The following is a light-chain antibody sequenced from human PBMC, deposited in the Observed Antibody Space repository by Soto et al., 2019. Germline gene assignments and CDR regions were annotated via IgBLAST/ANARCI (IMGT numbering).Light chain of an antibody. CDR3: QQSHSTPIS. CDR2: GAS. Sequence: DIQMTQSPSSLSASXXDRVXITCLASQSISSYLNWYQHKPGKAPKXXIYGASSLQSGVPSRFSGSGSGTDFTLTISTLQPEDFATYYCQQSHSTPISFGQGTRLEIK. V-gene: IGKV1-39*01. CDR1: QSISSY. J-gene: IGKJ5*01.